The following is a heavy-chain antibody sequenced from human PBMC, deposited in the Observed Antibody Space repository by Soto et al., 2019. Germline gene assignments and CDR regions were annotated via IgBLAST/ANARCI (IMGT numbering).Heavy chain of an antibody. V-gene: IGHV4-34*01. D-gene: IGHD3-10*01. CDR3: AREDYYGSGSEGDY. Sequence: SETLSLTCAVYGGSFSGYYWSWIRQPPGKGLEWIGEINHSGSTNYNPSLKSRVTISVDTSKNQFSLKLSSVTAADTAVYYCAREDYYGSGSEGDYWGQGTLVTVS. CDR1: GGSFSGYY. J-gene: IGHJ4*02. CDR2: INHSGST.